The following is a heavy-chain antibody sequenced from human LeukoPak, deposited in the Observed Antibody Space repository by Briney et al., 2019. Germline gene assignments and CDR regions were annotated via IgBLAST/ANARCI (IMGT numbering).Heavy chain of an antibody. CDR2: MSYKYSGST. D-gene: IGHD7-27*01. CDR3: ARQTPTGVHFDY. V-gene: IGHV4-39*01. Sequence: SGTLSLTCTVSGSSISSSSYYWGWIRQPPGKGLEWIGSMSYKYSGSTYYNPSLKSRVTISVDTSKNQFSLRLSSVTAADTAVYYCARQTPTGVHFDYWGQGTLVTVSS. J-gene: IGHJ4*02. CDR1: GSSISSSSYY.